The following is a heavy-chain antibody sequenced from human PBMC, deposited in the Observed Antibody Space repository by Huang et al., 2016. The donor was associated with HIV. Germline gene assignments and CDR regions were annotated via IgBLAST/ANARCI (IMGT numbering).Heavy chain of an antibody. V-gene: IGHV1-69*01. Sequence: QVQLVQSGAEVKKPGSSVKVSCKVSGGTFSNHGFSWVRQAPGPGLEWRGGFIPVFGTQNYTPKFQGRVTITADVSTSTVYMELSSLTPDDTAEYYCARVRGYSGSYYGMDVWGQGTTVTVSS. CDR2: FIPVFGTQ. CDR3: ARVRGYSGSYYGMDV. D-gene: IGHD1-26*01. CDR1: GGTFSNHG. J-gene: IGHJ6*02.